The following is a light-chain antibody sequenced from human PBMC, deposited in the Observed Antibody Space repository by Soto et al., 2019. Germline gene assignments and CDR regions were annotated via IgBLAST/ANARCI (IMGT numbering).Light chain of an antibody. CDR1: QDISNY. Sequence: PSSLSASVGDRVTITCQASQDISNYLNWYQQKPGKAPKLLIYDASNLETGVPSRFSGSGSGTDFTFTISSLQPEDIATYYCQQSYSTPRTFGQGTKVDIK. J-gene: IGKJ1*01. V-gene: IGKV1-33*01. CDR2: DAS. CDR3: QQSYSTPRT.